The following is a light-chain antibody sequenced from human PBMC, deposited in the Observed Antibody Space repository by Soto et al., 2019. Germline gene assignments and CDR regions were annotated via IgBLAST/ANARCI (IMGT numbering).Light chain of an antibody. CDR2: DAS. CDR1: QSVRSY. CDR3: QQRSNWPPSIT. J-gene: IGKJ5*01. V-gene: IGKV3-11*01. Sequence: EIVLTQSPATLSLSPGERATLSCRASQSVRSYLAWYQQKPGQAPSLLIYDASNRATGIPARFSGSGSGTDFTLTISSLEPEDFAVYYCQQRSNWPPSITFGQGTRLEIK.